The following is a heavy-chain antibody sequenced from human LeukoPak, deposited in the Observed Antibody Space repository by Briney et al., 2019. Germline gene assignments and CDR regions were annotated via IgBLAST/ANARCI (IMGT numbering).Heavy chain of an antibody. CDR1: GFTFSDNW. Sequence: PGGSLGFSWAASGFTFSDNWWHWVGQVQGKGWVGVSRIKGDGSETNYADSVKGRFTISRDNAKNTLFLQMNSLRAEDTAVYYCVRGQIGVSVIVHWGQGTLVTVSS. J-gene: IGHJ5*02. D-gene: IGHD3-22*01. CDR3: VRGQIGVSVIVH. V-gene: IGHV3-74*01. CDR2: IKGDGSET.